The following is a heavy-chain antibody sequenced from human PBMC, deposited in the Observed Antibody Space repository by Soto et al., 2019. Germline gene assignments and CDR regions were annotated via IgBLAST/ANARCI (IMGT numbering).Heavy chain of an antibody. V-gene: IGHV3-21*01. J-gene: IGHJ6*02. D-gene: IGHD2-21*02. Sequence: PGGSLRLSCAASGFTFSCYSMNWVRQAPGKGLEWVASISTRSDIYYADSVKGRFTISRDNAKNSVSLQMNSLRAEDTAVYYCAREETAWPLAYGLDVWGQGTTVTVSS. CDR1: GFTFSCYS. CDR2: ISTRSDI. CDR3: AREETAWPLAYGLDV.